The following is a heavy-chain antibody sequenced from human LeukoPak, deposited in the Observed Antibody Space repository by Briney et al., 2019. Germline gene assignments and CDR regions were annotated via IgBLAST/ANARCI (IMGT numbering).Heavy chain of an antibody. Sequence: GGSLRLSCAASGFSFASYEMNWVRQAPGKGLEWVSHISSDGHVETYVDSVRGRFTMSRDNAKDLLFLQMNGLRAEDTAVYYCARDTLNGPFVISLDYWGQRALVTVSS. J-gene: IGHJ4*02. CDR1: GFSFASYE. CDR3: ARDTLNGPFVISLDY. V-gene: IGHV3-48*03. D-gene: IGHD3-9*01. CDR2: ISSDGHVE.